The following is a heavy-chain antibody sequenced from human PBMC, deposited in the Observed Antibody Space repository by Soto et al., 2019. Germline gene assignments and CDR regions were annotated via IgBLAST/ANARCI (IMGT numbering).Heavy chain of an antibody. J-gene: IGHJ6*02. CDR2: ISGSGDST. CDR3: AKALRYFDWLLRPWNSMDV. Sequence: GGSLRLSCAASGFTSSNYAMSWVRQAPGKGLEWVSTISGSGDSTYYADSVKGRFTISRDNSRNTLYLQMNSLRAEDTAVYYCAKALRYFDWLLRPWNSMDVWGQGTTVNVSS. V-gene: IGHV3-23*01. CDR1: GFTSSNYA. D-gene: IGHD3-9*01.